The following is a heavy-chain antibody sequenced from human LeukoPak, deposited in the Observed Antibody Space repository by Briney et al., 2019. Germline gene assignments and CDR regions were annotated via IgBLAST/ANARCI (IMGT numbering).Heavy chain of an antibody. CDR2: IYYSGST. CDR3: ARDLAPIVVVPAATAAAPLHDAFDI. J-gene: IGHJ3*02. V-gene: IGHV4-30-4*01. Sequence: PSETLSLTCTVSGGSISSGDYYWSWIRQPPGKGLEWIGYIYYSGSTYYNPSLKSRVTISVDTSKNQFSLKLSSVTAADTAVYYCARDLAPIVVVPAATAAAPLHDAFDIWGQGTMVTVSS. D-gene: IGHD2-2*01. CDR1: GGSISSGDYY.